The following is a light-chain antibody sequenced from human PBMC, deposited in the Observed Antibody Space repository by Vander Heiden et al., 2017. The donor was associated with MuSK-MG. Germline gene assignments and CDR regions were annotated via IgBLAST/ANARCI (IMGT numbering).Light chain of an antibody. Sequence: DIVMTQSPDSLAVSLGERATINCKSSQSVLYSSNNKNYLAWYQQKPGQPPKLLIYWASTRESGVPDRFSGSGSGTDFTLTISSLHAEDVAVYYCQQYYSTPFGTFAQWTKVEI. V-gene: IGKV4-1*01. CDR3: QQYYSTPFGT. CDR2: WAS. CDR1: QSVLYSSNNKNY. J-gene: IGKJ1*01.